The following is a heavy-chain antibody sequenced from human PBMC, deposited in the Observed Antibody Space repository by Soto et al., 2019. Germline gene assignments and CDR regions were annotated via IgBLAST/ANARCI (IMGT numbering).Heavy chain of an antibody. CDR1: GGSISRYY. CDR2: IYYSGST. Sequence: SETLSLTCTVSGGSISRYYWSWIRQPPGKALEWIGYIYYSGSTNYNPSLKSRVTISVDTSKNQFSLKLSSVTAADTAMYYCARVIKFGNIVYMDVWGKGTTVTVSS. V-gene: IGHV4-59*01. J-gene: IGHJ6*03. CDR3: ARVIKFGNIVYMDV. D-gene: IGHD3-10*01.